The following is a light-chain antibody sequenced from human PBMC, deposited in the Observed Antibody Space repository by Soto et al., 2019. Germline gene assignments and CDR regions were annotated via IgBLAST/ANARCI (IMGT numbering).Light chain of an antibody. CDR3: QQYGSSPLT. CDR2: GAS. J-gene: IGKJ4*01. CDR1: QSVSSSF. V-gene: IGKV3-20*01. Sequence: EIVLTQSPGTLSLSPGERATLSCRASQSVSSSFLARYRQKPGQAPRLLIYGASSRATGIPDRFSGSGSGTDFTLTISRLEPEDVAVYYCQQYGSSPLTFGGGTKVEIK.